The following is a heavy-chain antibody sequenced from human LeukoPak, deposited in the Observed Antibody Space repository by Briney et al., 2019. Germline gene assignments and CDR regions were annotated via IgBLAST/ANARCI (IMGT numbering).Heavy chain of an antibody. CDR2: ISSSSSYV. V-gene: IGHV3-21*01. Sequence: GGSLRLSCAASGFTFSSYSMNWVRQAPGKGLEWVSSISSSSSYVYYADSVKGRFTITRDNAKNSLHLQMNSLRAEDTAVYYCAKNYYDSSGLFDYWGQGTLVIVSS. CDR3: AKNYYDSSGLFDY. CDR1: GFTFSSYS. D-gene: IGHD3-22*01. J-gene: IGHJ4*02.